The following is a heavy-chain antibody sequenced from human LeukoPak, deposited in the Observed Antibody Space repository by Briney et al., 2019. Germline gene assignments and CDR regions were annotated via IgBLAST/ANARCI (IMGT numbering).Heavy chain of an antibody. CDR2: IYYSGSP. V-gene: IGHV4-59*01. J-gene: IGHJ4*02. Sequence: SETLSLTCTVSGGSISSYYWSWIRQPPGKGLEWIGYIYYSGSPNYNPSLKSRVTISVDTSRNQFSLKLSSVTAADTAVYYCARARDYFDYWGQGTLVTVSS. CDR1: GGSISSYY. CDR3: ARARDYFDY.